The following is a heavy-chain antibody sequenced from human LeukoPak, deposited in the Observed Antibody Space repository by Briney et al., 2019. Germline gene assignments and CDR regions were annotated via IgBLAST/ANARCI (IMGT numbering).Heavy chain of an antibody. J-gene: IGHJ6*03. Sequence: GGSLRLSCAASGFAFSTYSMTWVRQAPGKGLEWVSFITGTSTYKHYADFLRGRFTISRDTAKNSLYLQVNGLRSDDTAVYYCVTVGAGATKHNYYIPYMDVWGKGTTVTVSS. CDR3: VTVGAGATKHNYYIPYMDV. D-gene: IGHD1-26*01. CDR1: GFAFSTYS. V-gene: IGHV3-21*01. CDR2: ITGTSTYK.